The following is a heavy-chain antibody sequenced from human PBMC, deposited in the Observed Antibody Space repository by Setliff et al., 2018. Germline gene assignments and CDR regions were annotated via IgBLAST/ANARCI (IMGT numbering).Heavy chain of an antibody. Sequence: SVKVSCKASGGTFSSQGISWVRQAPGQGLEWMGGIMPIFGTTNYARKFQGRVTIITDESTSTAFMQLSSLRSEDTAVYYCVREGVDSRSSTDYRYYMDVWGKGTTVTAP. J-gene: IGHJ6*03. D-gene: IGHD3-22*01. CDR1: GGTFSSQG. CDR2: IMPIFGTT. CDR3: VREGVDSRSSTDYRYYMDV. V-gene: IGHV1-69*05.